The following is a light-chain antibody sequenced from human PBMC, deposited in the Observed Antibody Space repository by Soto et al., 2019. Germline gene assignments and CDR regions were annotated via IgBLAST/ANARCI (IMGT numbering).Light chain of an antibody. V-gene: IGLV4-60*02. CDR1: SAHSSYI. CDR3: QTWDSNNWV. CDR2: LEGSGNY. J-gene: IGLJ3*02. Sequence: QPVLTQSSSASASLGSSVKLTCTLSSAHSSYIIAWHQQHPGKAPRFLMKLEGSGNYNKGSGVADRVSGSGSGADRYLTISNLQFEDESDYYCQTWDSNNWVFGGGTQLNVL.